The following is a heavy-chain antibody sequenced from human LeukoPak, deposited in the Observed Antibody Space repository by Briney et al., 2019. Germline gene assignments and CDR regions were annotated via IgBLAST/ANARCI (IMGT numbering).Heavy chain of an antibody. CDR2: INPDGRDT. CDR1: GFTFNTYT. J-gene: IGHJ1*01. CDR3: TSWGGTTAEYFQR. V-gene: IGHV3-7*01. D-gene: IGHD1-1*01. Sequence: QPGGSLRLSCAASGFTFNTYTMNWVRQAPGKGLEWVAHINPDGRDTYYVDSVKGRFTISRDNAQNSMYLQMNSLRVEDTAVYYCTSWGGTTAEYFQRWGQGTLVTVSS.